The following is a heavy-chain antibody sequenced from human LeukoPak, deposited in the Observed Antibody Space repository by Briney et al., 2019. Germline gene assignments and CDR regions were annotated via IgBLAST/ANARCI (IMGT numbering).Heavy chain of an antibody. J-gene: IGHJ4*02. CDR1: GFTVSTNY. V-gene: IGHV3-53*01. D-gene: IGHD2-2*01. CDR3: ARSTSYHFDS. CDR2: IYAGGAA. Sequence: PGRSLRLSCAASGFTVSTNYLSWVRQAPGKGLEWVSVIYAGGAAYYADYVKGRFTISRDTSNNTLILQMHSLRVEDTAVYYCARSTSYHFDSWGQGTLVTASS.